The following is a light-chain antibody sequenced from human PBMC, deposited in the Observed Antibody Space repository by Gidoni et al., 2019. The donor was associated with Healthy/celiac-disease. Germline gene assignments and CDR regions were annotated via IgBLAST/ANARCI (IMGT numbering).Light chain of an antibody. CDR3: AAWDDSLSAYV. Sequence: QSVLPQPPSASGTPGQGVTISCSGSSSNLGSNHVYWYPPLPGTAPKLLIYRNNQRPSGVPDRFSGSKSGTSASLAISGLRSEDEADYYCAAWDDSLSAYVFGTGTKVTVL. V-gene: IGLV1-47*01. CDR1: SSNLGSNH. J-gene: IGLJ1*01. CDR2: RNN.